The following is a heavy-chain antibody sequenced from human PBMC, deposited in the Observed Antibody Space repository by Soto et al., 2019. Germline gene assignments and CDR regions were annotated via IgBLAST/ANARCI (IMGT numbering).Heavy chain of an antibody. J-gene: IGHJ3*02. CDR3: ARGSRLRHYYGSWSYYARGAFDI. V-gene: IGHV4-34*01. CDR2: INHSGST. D-gene: IGHD3-10*01. CDR1: GGSFSGYY. Sequence: QVQLQQWGAGLLKPSETLSLTCAVYGGSFSGYYWSWIRQPPGKGLEWIGEINHSGSTNYNPSLKSRVTISVDTSKNQFSLKLSSVTAADTAVYYCARGSRLRHYYGSWSYYARGAFDIWGQGTMVTVSS.